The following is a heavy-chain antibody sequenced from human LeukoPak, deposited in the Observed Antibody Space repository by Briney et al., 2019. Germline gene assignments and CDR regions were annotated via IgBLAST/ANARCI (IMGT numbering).Heavy chain of an antibody. V-gene: IGHV1-8*03. D-gene: IGHD6-13*01. CDR2: MNPNSGNT. J-gene: IGHJ6*03. CDR3: ARGLAVANYYYYMDV. Sequence: GASVKVSCKASGYTFTTYDINWVRQATGQGLEWMGWMNPNSGNTGYAQKFQGRVTITKNTSITTAYMELSSLRSEDTAVYYCARGLAVANYYYYMDVWGKGTTVTVSS. CDR1: GYTFTTYD.